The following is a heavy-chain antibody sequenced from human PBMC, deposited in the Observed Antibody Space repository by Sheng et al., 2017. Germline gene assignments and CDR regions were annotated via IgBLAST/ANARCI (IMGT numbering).Heavy chain of an antibody. D-gene: IGHD2-15*01. CDR2: IDGDGSTT. CDR3: VRSGVPNGFDI. V-gene: IGHV3-74*02. CDR1: GFTSSRHW. Sequence: VQLVESGGGVVQPGESLRLSCAASGFTSSRHWMQWVRQAPGKGLVWVSRIDGDGSTTTYADSVKGRFTIFRDNAKNTLYLQMNSLRAEDTAVYYCVRSGVPNGFDIWGQGTMVTVSS. J-gene: IGHJ3*02.